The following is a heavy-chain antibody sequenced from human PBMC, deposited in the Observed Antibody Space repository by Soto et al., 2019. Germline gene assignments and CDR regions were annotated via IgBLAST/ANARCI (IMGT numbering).Heavy chain of an antibody. J-gene: IGHJ4*02. Sequence: SETLSLTCTVSCGSISSYYWSWIRQPPGKGLEWIGYIYYSGSTNYNPSLKSRVTISVDTSKNQFSLKLSSVTAADTAVYYCARTTTVTTYDYWGQGTLVTVSS. V-gene: IGHV4-59*08. D-gene: IGHD4-17*01. CDR3: ARTTTVTTYDY. CDR2: IYYSGST. CDR1: CGSISSYY.